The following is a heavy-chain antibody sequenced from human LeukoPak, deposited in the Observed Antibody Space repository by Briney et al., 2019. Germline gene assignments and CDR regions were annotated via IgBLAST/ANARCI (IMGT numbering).Heavy chain of an antibody. V-gene: IGHV3-11*06. CDR2: ISSSSSYT. J-gene: IGHJ2*01. D-gene: IGHD2-15*01. CDR1: GFTFSDYY. CDR3: ARGSDCSGGSCYSYWYFDL. Sequence: GGSLRLSCAASGFTFSDYYMSWIRQAPGKGLEWVSYISSSSSYTNYADSVKGRFTISRDNAKNTLYLQMNSLRAEDTAMYYCARGSDCSGGSCYSYWYFDLWGRGTLVTVSS.